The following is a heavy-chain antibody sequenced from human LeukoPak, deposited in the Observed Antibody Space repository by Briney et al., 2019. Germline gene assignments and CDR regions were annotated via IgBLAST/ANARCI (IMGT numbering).Heavy chain of an antibody. V-gene: IGHV3-48*03. CDR3: ARHLSGVTGYTYGRGIDY. CDR1: GFTFSSYE. J-gene: IGHJ4*02. CDR2: ISSSGSPI. Sequence: GGSLRLSCAASGFTFSSYEMNWVRQAPGKGLEWVSFISSSGSPIYYADSVKGRFTISRDNAKNSLYLQMNSLRAEDTAVYYCARHLSGVTGYTYGRGIDYWGQGTLVTVSS. D-gene: IGHD5-18*01.